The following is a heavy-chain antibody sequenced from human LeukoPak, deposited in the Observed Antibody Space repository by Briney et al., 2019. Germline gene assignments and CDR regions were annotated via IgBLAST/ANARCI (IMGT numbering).Heavy chain of an antibody. CDR3: ARDLYPWQWYENWFDP. D-gene: IGHD6-19*01. Sequence: SVKVSCKASGYSFTSYGISWVRQAPGQGLEWMGGIIPIFGTANYAQKFQGRVTITADESTSTAYMELSSLRSEDTAVYYCARDLYPWQWYENWFDPWGQGTLVTVSS. V-gene: IGHV1-69*13. CDR2: IIPIFGTA. CDR1: GYSFTSYG. J-gene: IGHJ5*02.